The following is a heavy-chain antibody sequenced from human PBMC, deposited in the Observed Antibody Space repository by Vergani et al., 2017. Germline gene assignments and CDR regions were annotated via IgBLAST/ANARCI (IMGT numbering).Heavy chain of an antibody. CDR2: IWYDGSNK. CDR3: ARDDGYSYYFDY. Sequence: QVQLVESGGGVVQPGRSLRLSCAASGFTFSSYGMYWVRQAPGKGLGWVAVIWYDGSNKYYSDSVKGRFTVARDNSKKTLSMQMNRLGAEDTSVYYCARDDGYSYYFDYWGQGTLVTVSS. CDR1: GFTFSSYG. D-gene: IGHD5-18*01. V-gene: IGHV3-33*01. J-gene: IGHJ4*02.